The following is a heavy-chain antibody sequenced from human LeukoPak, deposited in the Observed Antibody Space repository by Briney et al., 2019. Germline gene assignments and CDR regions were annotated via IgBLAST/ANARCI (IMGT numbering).Heavy chain of an antibody. CDR2: ISASGGTT. J-gene: IGHJ6*03. D-gene: IGHD2-15*01. Sequence: GGTLRLSCAASGFTFSSYGISWVRQAPGKGLEWVSAISASGGTTYYADSVKGHFTISRDNSKNTLYLQMNSLSAEDTAVYYCAKNGDRGAYCSGGSCYPYYYYYMDVWGKGTTVTISS. CDR1: GFTFSSYG. CDR3: AKNGDRGAYCSGGSCYPYYYYYMDV. V-gene: IGHV3-23*01.